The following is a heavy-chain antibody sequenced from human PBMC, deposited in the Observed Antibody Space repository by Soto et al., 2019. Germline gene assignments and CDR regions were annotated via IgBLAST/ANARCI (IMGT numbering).Heavy chain of an antibody. CDR2: IYHSGST. CDR3: ARAAMGASTWPFDY. CDR1: GGSISSSNW. Sequence: PSETLSLTCAVSGGSISSSNWWSWVRQPPGKGLEWIGEIYHSGSTNYNPSLKSRVTISVDKSKNQFSLKLSSVTAADTAMYYCARAAMGASTWPFDYWGQGTLVTVSS. D-gene: IGHD6-13*01. J-gene: IGHJ4*02. V-gene: IGHV4-4*02.